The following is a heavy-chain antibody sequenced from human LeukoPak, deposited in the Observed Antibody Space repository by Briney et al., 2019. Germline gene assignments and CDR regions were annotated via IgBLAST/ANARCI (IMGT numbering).Heavy chain of an antibody. CDR3: AREGYAFDI. Sequence: GGSLRLSCAASGFTSSSYSMNWVRQAPGKGLEWVSYISSTSGPIYYADSVKGRFTISRDNAKNSLFLQMNSLRAEDTAVYYCAREGYAFDIWGQGTMVTVSS. CDR1: GFTSSSYS. V-gene: IGHV3-48*04. CDR2: ISSTSGPI. J-gene: IGHJ3*02.